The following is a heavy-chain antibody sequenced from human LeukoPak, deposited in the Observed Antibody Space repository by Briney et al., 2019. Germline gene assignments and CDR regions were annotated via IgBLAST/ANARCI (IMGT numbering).Heavy chain of an antibody. J-gene: IGHJ4*02. CDR3: AKGGLQYYYGSGSYYSIDY. V-gene: IGHV3-23*01. D-gene: IGHD3-10*01. CDR2: ISGSGGST. CDR1: GFTFSSYG. Sequence: PGGSLRLSCAASGFTFSSYGMSWVRQAPGKGLEWVSAISGSGGSTYYADSVKGRFTISRDNSKNTLYLQMNSLRAEDTAVYYCAKGGLQYYYGSGSYYSIDYWGQGTLVTVSS.